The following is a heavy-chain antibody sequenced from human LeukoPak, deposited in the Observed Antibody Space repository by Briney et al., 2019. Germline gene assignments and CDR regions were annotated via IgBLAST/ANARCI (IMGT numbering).Heavy chain of an antibody. D-gene: IGHD3-22*01. Sequence: ASVKVSCKTSGYTFNTYGISWVRQAPGQGLEWMGWISADSGKTNSQPNLQDRLTLTTDTSTSTASMELKSLTSDDTAVYYCAREGTLYDSSGYYGGGDAFDIWGQGTMVTVSS. J-gene: IGHJ3*02. CDR3: AREGTLYDSSGYYGGGDAFDI. CDR1: GYTFNTYG. CDR2: ISADSGKT. V-gene: IGHV1-18*01.